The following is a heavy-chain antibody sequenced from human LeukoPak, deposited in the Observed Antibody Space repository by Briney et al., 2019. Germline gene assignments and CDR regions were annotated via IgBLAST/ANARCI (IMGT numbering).Heavy chain of an antibody. Sequence: SETLSLTCAVYGGSFSGYYWSWIRQPPGKGLEWIGEINHSESTNYNPSLKSRVTISVDTSKNQFSLKLSSVTAADTAVYYCARADIVLMVSASETYYFDYWGQGTLVTVSS. J-gene: IGHJ4*02. D-gene: IGHD2-8*01. CDR1: GGSFSGYY. CDR3: ARADIVLMVSASETYYFDY. CDR2: INHSEST. V-gene: IGHV4-34*01.